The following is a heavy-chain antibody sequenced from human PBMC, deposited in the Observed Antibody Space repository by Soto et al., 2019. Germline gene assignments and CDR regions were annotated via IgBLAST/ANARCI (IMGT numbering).Heavy chain of an antibody. CDR2: INHSGST. Sequence: SETLSLTCAVYGGSFSGYYWSWIRQPPGKGLEWIGEINHSGSTNYNPSLKSRVTISVDTSKNQFSLKLSSVTAADTAVYYCARVLRYFDWFTPQIDCWGQGTLVTVSS. V-gene: IGHV4-34*01. CDR3: ARVLRYFDWFTPQIDC. J-gene: IGHJ4*02. D-gene: IGHD3-9*01. CDR1: GGSFSGYY.